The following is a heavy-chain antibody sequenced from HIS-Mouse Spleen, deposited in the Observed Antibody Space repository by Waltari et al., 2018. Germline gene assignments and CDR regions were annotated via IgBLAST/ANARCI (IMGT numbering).Heavy chain of an antibody. Sequence: QVQLVESGGGVVQPGRSLRLSWAASGFTFGSYGMPWVRQAPGKGLEWVAVISYDGSNKYYADSVKGRFTISRDNSKNTLYLQMNSLRAEDTAVYYCAKDKHHAFDYWGQGTLVTVSS. J-gene: IGHJ4*02. V-gene: IGHV3-30*18. CDR3: AKDKHHAFDY. CDR2: ISYDGSNK. CDR1: GFTFGSYG.